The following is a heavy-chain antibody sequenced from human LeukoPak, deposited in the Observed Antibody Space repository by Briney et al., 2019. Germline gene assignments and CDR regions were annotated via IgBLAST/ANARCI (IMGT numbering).Heavy chain of an antibody. D-gene: IGHD3-3*01. Sequence: PSQTLSLTCTVSGGSISSGGYYWSWIRQHPGKGLEWIGDIYYSGSTYYNPSLKSRVTISVDTSKNQFSLKLSSVTAADTAVYYCARGVATIFGVVIILDWFDPWGQGTLVTASS. CDR3: ARGVATIFGVVIILDWFDP. CDR2: IYYSGST. V-gene: IGHV4-31*03. CDR1: GGSISSGGYY. J-gene: IGHJ5*02.